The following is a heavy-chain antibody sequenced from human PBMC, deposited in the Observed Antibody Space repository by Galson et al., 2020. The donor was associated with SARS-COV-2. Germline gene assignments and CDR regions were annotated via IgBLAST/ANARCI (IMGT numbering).Heavy chain of an antibody. CDR2: IVVGSGNT. CDR3: AAESPTTFYDILTGEPYYYMDV. D-gene: IGHD3-9*01. V-gene: IGHV1-58*01. J-gene: IGHJ6*03. Sequence: SVKVSCKASGFTFTSSAVQWVRQARGQRLEWIGWIVVGSGNTNYAQKFQERVTITRDMSTSTAYMELSSLRSEDTAVYYCAAESPTTFYDILTGEPYYYMDVWGKGTTVTVSS. CDR1: GFTFTSSA.